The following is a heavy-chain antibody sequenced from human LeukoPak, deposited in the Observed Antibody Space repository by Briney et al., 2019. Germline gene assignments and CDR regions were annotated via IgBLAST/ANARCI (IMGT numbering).Heavy chain of an antibody. CDR3: AGVQETGYYDSSGWGDYYMDV. CDR1: GYSISSGYY. CDR2: IYHSGST. J-gene: IGHJ6*03. Sequence: SETLSLTCTVSGYSISSGYYWGWIRQPPGKGLEWIGSIYHSGSTYYNPSLKSRVTISVDTSKNQFSLKLSSVTAADTAVYYCAGVQETGYYDSSGWGDYYMDVWGKGTTVTVSS. V-gene: IGHV4-38-2*02. D-gene: IGHD3-22*01.